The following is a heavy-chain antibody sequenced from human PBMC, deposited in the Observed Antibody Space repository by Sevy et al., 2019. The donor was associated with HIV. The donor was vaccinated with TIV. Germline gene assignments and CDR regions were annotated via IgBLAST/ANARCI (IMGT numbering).Heavy chain of an antibody. CDR2: IYGGGET. Sequence: GGSLRLSCAASGFSVSSNFMSWVRQAPGRGLEWVSIIYGGGETYSVESVKGRFTISRDSSRNTVFLQMNSLRAEDTAIYFCTTSPRPNLADYWGQGTLVTVSS. D-gene: IGHD1-1*01. J-gene: IGHJ4*02. V-gene: IGHV3-53*01. CDR3: TTSPRPNLADY. CDR1: GFSVSSNF.